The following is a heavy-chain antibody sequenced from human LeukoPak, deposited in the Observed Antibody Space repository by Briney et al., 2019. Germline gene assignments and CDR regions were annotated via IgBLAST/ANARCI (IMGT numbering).Heavy chain of an antibody. Sequence: ASVKVSCKASGYTFTGYYMHWVRQAPGQGLEWMGWINPNSGGTDYAQKFQGRVTMTRGTSISTAYMEVSRLRSDDTAVYYCARGAGSDYDSSGYSFDYWGQGTLVTVSS. V-gene: IGHV1-2*02. J-gene: IGHJ4*02. CDR1: GYTFTGYY. D-gene: IGHD3-22*01. CDR3: ARGAGSDYDSSGYSFDY. CDR2: INPNSGGT.